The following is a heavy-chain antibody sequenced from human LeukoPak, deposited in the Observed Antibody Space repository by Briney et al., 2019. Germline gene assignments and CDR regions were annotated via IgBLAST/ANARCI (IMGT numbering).Heavy chain of an antibody. D-gene: IGHD6-6*01. J-gene: IGHJ3*02. CDR1: GYTFHSYR. CDR2: NRAYSGNT. Sequence: ASVKVACKASGYTFHSYRISWLRQAPGQGLEWVGWNRAYSGNTKYEQKLQGRVTMTTDTSTRPGFMELRSLESDDPAVYLWARGLKLVGLDAFDIWGQGKMVTVSS. CDR3: ARGLKLVGLDAFDI. V-gene: IGHV1-18*01.